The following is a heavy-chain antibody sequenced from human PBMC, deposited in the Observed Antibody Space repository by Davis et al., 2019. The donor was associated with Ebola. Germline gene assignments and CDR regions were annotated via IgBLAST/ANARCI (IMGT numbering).Heavy chain of an antibody. CDR3: ARGRGGSWGTAYFDY. CDR1: GFTFTSYG. J-gene: IGHJ4*02. D-gene: IGHD2-15*01. V-gene: IGHV3-33*01. Sequence: GGSLRLSRAASGFTFTSYGMHWVRQAPGKGLEWVAIIWYDGSNQYYADSVKGRFTVSRDTSKNTLFLQMNSLRAEDTAVYYCARGRGGSWGTAYFDYWGQGTLVTVSS. CDR2: IWYDGSNQ.